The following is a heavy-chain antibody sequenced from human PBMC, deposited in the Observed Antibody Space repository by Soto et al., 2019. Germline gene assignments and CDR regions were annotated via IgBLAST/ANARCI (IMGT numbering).Heavy chain of an antibody. CDR2: INPNSGGT. CDR3: AEGGSSWVNWFDP. J-gene: IGHJ5*02. CDR1: GYTFTGYY. V-gene: IGHV1-2*02. Sequence: AASVKVSCKASGYTFTGYYMHWVRQAPGQGLEWMGWINPNSGGTNYAQKFQGRVTMTRDTSISTAYMELSRLRSDDTAVYYCAEGGSSWVNWFDPWGQGTLVTVSS. D-gene: IGHD6-13*01.